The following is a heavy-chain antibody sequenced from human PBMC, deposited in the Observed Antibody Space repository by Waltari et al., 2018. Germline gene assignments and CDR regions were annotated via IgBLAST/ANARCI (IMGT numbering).Heavy chain of an antibody. V-gene: IGHV1-69*04. CDR3: ARDVVATAILYLQE. J-gene: IGHJ1*01. CDR1: GGTFSRYG. Sequence: QVQLVQSGAGLRKPGSSVNVSCKVSGGTFSRYGISWVRQAPGQGLEWMGSIIPILGITNYAQKLHGRVTISADKSTTTAYMELSRLRSEDTAVYYCARDVVATAILYLQEWGQGTLVTVSS. CDR2: IIPILGIT. D-gene: IGHD2-21*02.